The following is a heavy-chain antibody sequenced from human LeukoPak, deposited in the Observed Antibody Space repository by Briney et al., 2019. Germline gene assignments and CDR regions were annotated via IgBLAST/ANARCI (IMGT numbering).Heavy chain of an antibody. CDR2: IYYSGST. V-gene: IGHV4-59*01. CDR3: ARAGSVWYLGY. D-gene: IGHD6-19*01. J-gene: IGHJ4*02. CDR1: GGSISSYY. Sequence: SETLSLTCTVSGGSISSYYWSWIRQPPGKGLEWIGYIYYSGSTNYNPSLKSRVTISVDTSENQFSLKLSSVTAADTAVYYCARAGSVWYLGYWGQGTLVTVSS.